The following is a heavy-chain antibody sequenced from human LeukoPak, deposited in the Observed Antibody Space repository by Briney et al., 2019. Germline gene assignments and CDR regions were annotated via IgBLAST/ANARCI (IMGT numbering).Heavy chain of an antibody. V-gene: IGHV4-4*07. J-gene: IGHJ4*02. CDR1: GGSISSYY. CDR3: ARDRCSSTSCYIGY. CDR2: IYTSGST. Sequence: SETLSLTCTVSGGSISSYYWSWIRQPAGKGLEWIGRIYTSGSTNYNPSLKSRVTMSVDTSKNQFSLKLSSVTAADTAVYYCARDRCSSTSCYIGYWGQGTLVTVSS. D-gene: IGHD2-2*02.